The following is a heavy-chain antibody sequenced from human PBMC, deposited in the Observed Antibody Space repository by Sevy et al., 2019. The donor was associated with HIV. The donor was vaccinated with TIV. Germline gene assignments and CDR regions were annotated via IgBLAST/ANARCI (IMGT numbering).Heavy chain of an antibody. CDR1: GHTLTDLS. V-gene: IGHV1-24*01. CDR3: SATREYYSDSYGYFDY. Sequence: ASVKVSCKASGHTLTDLSMHWVRQAPGKGFEWIGRFDPEDGERIYAQKCQSRVTMTENTSTDTAYMELSSLRSEDTAVYYCSATREYYSDSYGYFDYWGQGTLVTVSS. CDR2: FDPEDGER. J-gene: IGHJ4*02. D-gene: IGHD3-22*01.